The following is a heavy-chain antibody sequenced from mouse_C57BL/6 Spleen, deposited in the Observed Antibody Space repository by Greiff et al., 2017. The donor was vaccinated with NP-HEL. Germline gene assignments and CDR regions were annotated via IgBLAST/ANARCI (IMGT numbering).Heavy chain of an antibody. CDR2: IDPANGNT. CDR1: GFNINNTY. V-gene: IGHV14-3*01. J-gene: IGHJ3*01. Sequence: EVQLQQSVAELVRPGASVKLSCTASGFNINNTYMHWVKQRPEQGLEWIGRIDPANGNTKYAPKFLGKATITVDTSSTTAYLQLSGLTAEDTAIYSGDRDPFAYWGQGTLVTVSA. CDR3: DRDPFAY.